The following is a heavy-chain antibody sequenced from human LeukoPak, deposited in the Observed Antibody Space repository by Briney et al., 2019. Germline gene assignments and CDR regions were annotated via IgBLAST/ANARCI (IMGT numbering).Heavy chain of an antibody. V-gene: IGHV3-21*01. D-gene: IGHD5-18*01. J-gene: IGHJ4*02. CDR3: ARGRGYSYGYFEY. CDR1: GFTFSDYG. Sequence: PGGSLRLSCTASGFTFSDYGMNWVRLAPEKGLEWVSRISSSGTYIDYTDSVKGRFTISRDNAKGSLYLQMNSLRAEDTAIYYCARGRGYSYGYFEYWGQGTLVTVSS. CDR2: ISSSGTYI.